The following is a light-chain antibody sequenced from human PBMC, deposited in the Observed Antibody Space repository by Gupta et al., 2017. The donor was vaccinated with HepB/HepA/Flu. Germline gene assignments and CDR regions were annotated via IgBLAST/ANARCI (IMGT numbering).Light chain of an antibody. CDR2: ATS. Sequence: EIVLTQSPGTLSVSPGERATLSCRASQSLSDTYLAWYQQKPGQAPRLVIYATSNRATGIPDRFSGSGSGADFTLTISRLEPEDFAVYYCQQYSTSSFTFGPGTKVDI. V-gene: IGKV3-20*01. J-gene: IGKJ3*01. CDR1: QSLSDTY. CDR3: QQYSTSSFT.